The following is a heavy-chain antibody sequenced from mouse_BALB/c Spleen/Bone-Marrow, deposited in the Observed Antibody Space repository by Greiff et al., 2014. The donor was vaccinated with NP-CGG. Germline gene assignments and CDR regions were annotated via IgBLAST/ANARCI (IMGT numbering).Heavy chain of an antibody. Sequence: EVKLMESGPELVKPGASVKMSCKASGYTFTSYVMHWVEQKPGQGLEWIGYINPYNDGTKYNEKFKGKATLTSDKSSSTAYMELSSLTSEDSAVYYCASPYYRYDALDYWGQGTSVTVSS. CDR2: INPYNDGT. CDR1: GYTFTSYV. V-gene: IGHV1-14*01. D-gene: IGHD2-14*01. J-gene: IGHJ4*01. CDR3: ASPYYRYDALDY.